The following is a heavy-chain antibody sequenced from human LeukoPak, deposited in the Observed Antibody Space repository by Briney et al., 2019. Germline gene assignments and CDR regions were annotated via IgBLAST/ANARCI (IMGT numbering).Heavy chain of an antibody. CDR3: ATEAETTDYFDY. V-gene: IGHV3-53*01. CDR2: IYSGGST. Sequence: PGGSLRLSCAASGFTVSSNYMNWVRQAPGRGLEWVSVIYSGGSTYYADSVTGRFTISRDNSKNTLYLQMNSLRAEDTAVYYCATEAETTDYFDYWGQGTLVTVSS. J-gene: IGHJ4*02. D-gene: IGHD4-11*01. CDR1: GFTVSSNY.